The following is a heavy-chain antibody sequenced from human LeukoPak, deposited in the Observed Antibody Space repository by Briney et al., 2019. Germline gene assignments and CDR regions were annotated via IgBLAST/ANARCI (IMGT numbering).Heavy chain of an antibody. CDR2: IYYSGST. D-gene: IGHD2-2*01. Sequence: PSETLSLTCTVSGGSISSSSYYWGWIRQPPEKGLEWIGSIYYSGSTYYKPSLKSRVTISVDTSKNQFSLKLTSVTAADTAVCYCERCQCSSTSCYYAAWFDPWGQGTLVTVSS. CDR1: GGSISSSSYY. V-gene: IGHV4-39*01. CDR3: ERCQCSSTSCYYAAWFDP. J-gene: IGHJ5*02.